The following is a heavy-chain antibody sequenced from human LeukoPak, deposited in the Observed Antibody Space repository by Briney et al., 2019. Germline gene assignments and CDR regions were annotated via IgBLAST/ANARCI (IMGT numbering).Heavy chain of an antibody. CDR3: AREIFLEWLTCFDY. D-gene: IGHD3-3*01. J-gene: IGHJ4*02. CDR2: ISYDGSNK. V-gene: IGHV3-30-3*01. Sequence: GGSLRLSCAASGFTFSSYAMHWVRQAPGKGLEWVAVISYDGSNKYYADSVKGRFTISRDNSKNTLYLQMNGLRAEDTAVYYCAREIFLEWLTCFDYWGQGTLVTVSS. CDR1: GFTFSSYA.